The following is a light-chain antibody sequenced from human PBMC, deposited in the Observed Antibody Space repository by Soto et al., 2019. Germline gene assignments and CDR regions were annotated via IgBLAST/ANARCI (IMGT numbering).Light chain of an antibody. J-gene: IGLJ1*01. CDR1: SSDVGGYNY. Sequence: QSVLTQPASVSGSPGQSITISCTGTSSDVGGYNYVSWYQQHPGKAPKLMIYDVSNQPSGVSNRFSGSKSGNTASLTISGLQAEDEADYYCSSYTSSNTQVFGTGTKVTVL. V-gene: IGLV2-14*01. CDR3: SSYTSSNTQV. CDR2: DVS.